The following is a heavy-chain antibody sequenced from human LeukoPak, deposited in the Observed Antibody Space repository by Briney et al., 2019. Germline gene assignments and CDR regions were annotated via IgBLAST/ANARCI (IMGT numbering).Heavy chain of an antibody. V-gene: IGHV5-51*01. D-gene: IGHD1-7*01. Sequence: GESLKISCQGSGYSFTTYWIGWVRQMPGKGLEWMGIIFPGDSETRYSPSFQGQVTISADKSISTAYLQWSSLKASDTAMYYCARRDPNWNYYFDYWGQGTLVTVSS. CDR2: IFPGDSET. J-gene: IGHJ4*02. CDR1: GYSFTTYW. CDR3: ARRDPNWNYYFDY.